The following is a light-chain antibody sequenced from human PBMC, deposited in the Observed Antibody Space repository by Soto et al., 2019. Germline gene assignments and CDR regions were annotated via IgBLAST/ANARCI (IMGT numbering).Light chain of an antibody. Sequence: QSVLTQPPSASGSPGQSVTISCTGTSSDVGAYKYVSWYQQYPGKAPKLMIYEVSKRPSGVPDRFSGSKSGNTASLTVSGLQAEDEDDYYCTSYVGSNIWVFGGGTEVTVL. CDR1: SSDVGAYKY. CDR3: TSYVGSNIWV. CDR2: EVS. V-gene: IGLV2-8*01. J-gene: IGLJ3*02.